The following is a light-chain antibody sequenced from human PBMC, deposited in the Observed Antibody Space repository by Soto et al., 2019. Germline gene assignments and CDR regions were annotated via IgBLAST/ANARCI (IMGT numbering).Light chain of an antibody. CDR1: QSVSSY. Sequence: EIVLTQSPATLSLSPGERATLSCRASQSVSSYLAWYQHKPGQAPRLLIYDAFNRATGIPARFSGSGSGTDLTLTISSLEPEDFVVYYCQQRSNWPLTFGGGTKVEIK. CDR3: QQRSNWPLT. V-gene: IGKV3-11*01. CDR2: DAF. J-gene: IGKJ4*01.